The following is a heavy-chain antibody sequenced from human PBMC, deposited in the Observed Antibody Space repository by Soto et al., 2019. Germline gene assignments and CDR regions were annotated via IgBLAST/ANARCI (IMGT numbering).Heavy chain of an antibody. CDR1: GFRFDDHV. Sequence: EVQLVESGGGLVHPGRSLRLSCVASGFRFDDHVMNWVRQAPGKGLEWVGHISWNSYSIGYGGSVRGRFTISRDKAKNTLCLEDNGLCSYAKGLYYGILVWISTTTGRVDVWGQGTTVTVSS. J-gene: IGHJ6*02. CDR2: ISWNSYSI. D-gene: IGHD1-1*01. CDR3: ILVWISTTTGRVDV. V-gene: IGHV3-9*01.